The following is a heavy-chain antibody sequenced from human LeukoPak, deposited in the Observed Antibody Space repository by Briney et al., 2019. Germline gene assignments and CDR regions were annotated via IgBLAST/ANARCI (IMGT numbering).Heavy chain of an antibody. CDR3: TRHRLRLGSSGWYWFDP. CDR1: GGSISSSSYY. V-gene: IGHV4-39*01. Sequence: SGTLSLTCTVSGGSISSSSYYWGWIRQPPGKGLEWIGSIYYSGSTYYNPSLKSRVTISVDTSKNQFSLKLSSVTAADTAVYYCTRHRLRLGSSGWYWFDPWGQGTLVTVSS. J-gene: IGHJ5*02. D-gene: IGHD6-19*01. CDR2: IYYSGST.